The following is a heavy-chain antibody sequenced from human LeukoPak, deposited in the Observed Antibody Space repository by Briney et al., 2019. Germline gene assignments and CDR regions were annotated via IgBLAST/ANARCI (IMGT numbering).Heavy chain of an antibody. D-gene: IGHD6-13*01. Sequence: GGSLGLSCAASGFTLRSYEMNWVRQAPGKGLEWVSYISTSGSTIYYADSVKGRFTISRDNAKNSLYLQMNSLRAEDTAVYYCARAGFGSSRFDYWGQGTLVTVSS. J-gene: IGHJ4*02. CDR3: ARAGFGSSRFDY. CDR1: GFTLRSYE. V-gene: IGHV3-48*03. CDR2: ISTSGSTI.